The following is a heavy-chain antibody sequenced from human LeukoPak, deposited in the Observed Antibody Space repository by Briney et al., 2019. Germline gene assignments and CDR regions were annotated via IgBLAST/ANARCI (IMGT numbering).Heavy chain of an antibody. CDR3: ASPLYSSGWYLYGMDV. D-gene: IGHD6-19*01. Sequence: GGSLRLSCAASGFTFSSYSMNWVRQAPGKGLEWVSSISSSSSYIYCADSVKGRFTISRDNAKNSLYLQMNSLRAEDTAVYYCASPLYSSGWYLYGMDVWGQGTTVTVSS. CDR1: GFTFSSYS. J-gene: IGHJ6*02. V-gene: IGHV3-21*01. CDR2: ISSSSSYI.